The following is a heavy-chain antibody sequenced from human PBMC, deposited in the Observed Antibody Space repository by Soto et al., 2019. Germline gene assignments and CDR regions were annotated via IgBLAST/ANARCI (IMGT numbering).Heavy chain of an antibody. D-gene: IGHD3-22*01. Sequence: QVQLVQSGAEVKKPGASVKVSCKASGYTFTSYAMHWVRQATVQRLEWMGWINAGNGNTKYSQKFQGRVTITRDTSASTAYMELSSLRSEDTAVYYCARDPYSSGSPLFDYWGQGTLVTVSS. J-gene: IGHJ4*02. CDR2: INAGNGNT. CDR1: GYTFTSYA. V-gene: IGHV1-3*01. CDR3: ARDPYSSGSPLFDY.